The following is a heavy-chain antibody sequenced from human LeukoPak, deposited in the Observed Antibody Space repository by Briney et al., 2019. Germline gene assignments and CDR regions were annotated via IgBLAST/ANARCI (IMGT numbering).Heavy chain of an antibody. CDR3: ARVRQRGYSYGPTIKETYYFDY. V-gene: IGHV4-59*08. CDR2: IYYSGST. Sequence: SETLSLTCTVSGGSISSYYWSWIRQPPGKGLEWIGYIYYSGSTNYNPSLKSRVTISVDTSKNQFSLKLSSVTAADTAVYYCARVRQRGYSYGPTIKETYYFDYWGQGTLVTVSS. CDR1: GGSISSYY. D-gene: IGHD5-18*01. J-gene: IGHJ4*02.